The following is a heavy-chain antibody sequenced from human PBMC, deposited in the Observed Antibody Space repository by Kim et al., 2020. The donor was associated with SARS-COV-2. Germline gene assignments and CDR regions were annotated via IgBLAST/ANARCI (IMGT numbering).Heavy chain of an antibody. CDR3: VRLIYS. CDR1: GFIFSNYW. Sequence: GGSLRLSCAASGFIFSNYWMSWVRQAPGKGPECVANIRPDGGVQFYVDSVRGRFSISRDNAQNSLYLQMNSLRVEDTALYYCVRLIYSWGQGTLVSVSS. V-gene: IGHV3-7*03. CDR2: IRPDGGVQ. J-gene: IGHJ4*02.